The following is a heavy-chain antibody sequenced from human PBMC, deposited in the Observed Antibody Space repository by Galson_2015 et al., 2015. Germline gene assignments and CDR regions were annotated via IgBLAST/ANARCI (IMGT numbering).Heavy chain of an antibody. V-gene: IGHV1-3*01. J-gene: IGHJ6*02. CDR2: INAGNGNT. D-gene: IGHD4-17*01. CDR1: GYTFTSYA. CDR3: AESRDYPGYYYYGMDV. Sequence: SVKVSCKASGYTFTSYAMHWVRQAPGQRLEGMGWINAGNGNTKYSQKFQGRVTITRDTSASTAYMELSSLRSEDTAVYYCAESRDYPGYYYYGMDVWGQGTTVTVSS.